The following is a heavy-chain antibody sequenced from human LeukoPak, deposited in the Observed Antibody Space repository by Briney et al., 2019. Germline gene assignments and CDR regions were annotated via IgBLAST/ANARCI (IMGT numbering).Heavy chain of an antibody. V-gene: IGHV1-8*01. Sequence: GASVKVSCKASGYTFTSYDINWVRQATGQGLEWMGWMNPNSGNTGYAQKLQGRVTMTTDTSTSTAYMELRSLRSDDTAVYYCARVPYCSGGSCYSSIDYWGQGTLVTVSS. CDR1: GYTFTSYD. D-gene: IGHD2-15*01. J-gene: IGHJ4*02. CDR3: ARVPYCSGGSCYSSIDY. CDR2: MNPNSGNT.